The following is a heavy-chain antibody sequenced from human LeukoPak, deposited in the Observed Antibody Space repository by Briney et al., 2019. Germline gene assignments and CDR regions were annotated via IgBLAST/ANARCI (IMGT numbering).Heavy chain of an antibody. CDR1: GFTVSSNY. V-gene: IGHV3-66*01. CDR3: ARSVLATAGPDY. D-gene: IGHD6-13*01. J-gene: IGHJ4*02. Sequence: PGGSLRLSCAASGFTVSSNYIIWVRQAPGKGLEWVSVLYPGGYTYYPDSVKGRFTISRDNSNNTLYLQMNSLRAEDTAVFYCARSVLATAGPDYWGQGTLVAVSS. CDR2: LYPGGYT.